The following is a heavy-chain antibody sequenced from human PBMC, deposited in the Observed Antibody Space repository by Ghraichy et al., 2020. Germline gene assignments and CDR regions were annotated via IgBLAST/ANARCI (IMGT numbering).Heavy chain of an antibody. D-gene: IGHD2-2*02. Sequence: ASVKVSCKASGYTFTGYYMHWVRQAPGQGLEWMGWINPNSGGTNYAQKFQGRVTMTRDTSISTAYMELSRLRSDDTAVYYCARDEMDCSSTSCYTNWFDPWGQGTLVTVSS. CDR2: INPNSGGT. CDR1: GYTFTGYY. V-gene: IGHV1-2*02. J-gene: IGHJ5*02. CDR3: ARDEMDCSSTSCYTNWFDP.